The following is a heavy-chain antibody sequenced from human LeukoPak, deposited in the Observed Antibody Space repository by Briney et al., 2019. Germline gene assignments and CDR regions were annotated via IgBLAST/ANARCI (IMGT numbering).Heavy chain of an antibody. J-gene: IGHJ5*02. D-gene: IGHD1-26*01. CDR3: ARGGEYSGSYYDWFDP. CDR1: GYTFTSYD. CDR2: MNPNSGNT. Sequence: ASVKVSCKASGYTFTSYDINWVRQATGQGPEWMGWMNPNSGNTGYAQKFQGRVTITRNTSISTAYMELSSLRSEDTAVYYCARGGEYSGSYYDWFDPWGQGTLVTVSS. V-gene: IGHV1-8*03.